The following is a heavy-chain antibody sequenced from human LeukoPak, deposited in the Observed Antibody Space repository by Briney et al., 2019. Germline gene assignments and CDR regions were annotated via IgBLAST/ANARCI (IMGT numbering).Heavy chain of an antibody. J-gene: IGHJ6*02. CDR3: ARVDFWSGYEYYYGMDV. Sequence: ASVKVSCKASGYTFTGYYMHWVRQAPEQGLEWMGWINPNSGGTNYAQKFQGRVTMTRDTSISTAYMELSRLRSDDTAVYYCARVDFWSGYEYYYGMDVWGQGTTVTVSS. CDR2: INPNSGGT. CDR1: GYTFTGYY. D-gene: IGHD3-3*01. V-gene: IGHV1-2*02.